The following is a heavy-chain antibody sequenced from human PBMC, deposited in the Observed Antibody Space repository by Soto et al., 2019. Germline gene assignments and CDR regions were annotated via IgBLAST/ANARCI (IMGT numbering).Heavy chain of an antibody. CDR2: ISWNSGDK. Sequence: VQMVESGGGLVKPGMSLRLSCAASGFRFDDFAMHWVRQGQGKGLEWVSGISWNSGDKDYGDSVKGRFVISRDNDKNSLDLQMNSLRPDDTAGYYCVRGRGPMNRGYFFSWGRGTLVIVSP. V-gene: IGHV3-9*01. J-gene: IGHJ4*02. D-gene: IGHD2-21*01. CDR1: GFRFDDFA. CDR3: VRGRGPMNRGYFFS.